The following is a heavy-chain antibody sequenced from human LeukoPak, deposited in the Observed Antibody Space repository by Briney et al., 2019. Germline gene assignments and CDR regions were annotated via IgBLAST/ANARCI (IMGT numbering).Heavy chain of an antibody. CDR3: ARIPWPEYSSSWYVEDYFDY. D-gene: IGHD6-13*01. V-gene: IGHV3-7*01. Sequence: GGSLRLSCAASGFTFSSYWMSWVRQAPGKGLEWVANIKQDGSEKYYVDSVKGRFTISRDNAKNSLYLQMNSLRAEDTAVYYCARIPWPEYSSSWYVEDYFDYWGQGTLVTVSS. J-gene: IGHJ4*02. CDR2: IKQDGSEK. CDR1: GFTFSSYW.